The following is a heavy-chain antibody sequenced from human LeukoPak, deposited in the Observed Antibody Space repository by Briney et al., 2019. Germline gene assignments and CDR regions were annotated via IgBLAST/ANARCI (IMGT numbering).Heavy chain of an antibody. CDR1: GFTFCRYS. CDR3: ARLSYGYNYAPVDNDY. Sequence: GGALRLSCAASGFTFCRYSMNWVCQAPGKGVGWVSSISSSSSYIYYADSVKGRFTTSRDNAKNSLYLQMDSLRAEDTAVYYCARLSYGYNYAPVDNDYWGQGTLVTVSS. D-gene: IGHD5-24*01. J-gene: IGHJ4*02. CDR2: ISSSSSYI. V-gene: IGHV3-21*01.